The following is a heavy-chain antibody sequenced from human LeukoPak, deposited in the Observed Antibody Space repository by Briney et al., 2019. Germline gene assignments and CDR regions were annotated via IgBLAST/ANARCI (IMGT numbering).Heavy chain of an antibody. CDR3: ARWAAASERRENWFDP. Sequence: SETLSLTCTVSGGSISSYYWSWIRQSPGKGLEWIGYIRNSGSTNYNPSLKSRVTMSVDTSKNQFSLKLSSVTAADTAVYYCARWAAASERRENWFDPWGQGTLVTVSS. J-gene: IGHJ5*02. V-gene: IGHV4-59*01. CDR2: IRNSGST. D-gene: IGHD6-13*01. CDR1: GGSISSYY.